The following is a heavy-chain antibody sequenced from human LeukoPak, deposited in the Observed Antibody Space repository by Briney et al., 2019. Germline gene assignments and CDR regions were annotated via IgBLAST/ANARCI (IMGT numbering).Heavy chain of an antibody. CDR1: GYTFTSYG. J-gene: IGHJ4*02. CDR3: ARGGDYYDSSGKRFDY. V-gene: IGHV1-18*01. Sequence: ASVKVSCKTSGYTFTSYGLTWVRQAPGQGLEWVGWLSPYSGNTNYAQKVQGRVIMTTDTSTSTAYMELRSLRSEDTAVYYCARGGDYYDSSGKRFDYWGQGTLVTVSS. D-gene: IGHD3-22*01. CDR2: LSPYSGNT.